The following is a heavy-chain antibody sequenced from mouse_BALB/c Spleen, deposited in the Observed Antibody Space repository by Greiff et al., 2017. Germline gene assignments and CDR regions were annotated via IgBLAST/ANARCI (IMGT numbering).Heavy chain of an antibody. Sequence: QVQLQQPGAELVRPGASVKLSCKASGYTFTSYWKNWVKQRPGQGLEWIGNIYPSDSYTNYNQKLKDKATLTVDKSSSTAYMQLSSPTSEDSAVYDCTRWEMIGFAYWGQGTLVTVSA. V-gene: IGHV1-69*02. CDR2: IYPSDSYT. J-gene: IGHJ3*01. CDR1: GYTFTSYW. D-gene: IGHD2-3*01. CDR3: TRWEMIGFAY.